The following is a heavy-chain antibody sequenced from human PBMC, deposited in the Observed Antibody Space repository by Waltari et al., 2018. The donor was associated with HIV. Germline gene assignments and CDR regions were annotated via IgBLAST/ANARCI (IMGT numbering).Heavy chain of an antibody. CDR2: INHSGST. CDR1: GGSFSGYY. V-gene: IGHV4-34*01. CDR3: ARSIAAAGTPWWFDP. D-gene: IGHD6-13*01. J-gene: IGHJ5*02. Sequence: QVQLQQWGAGLLKPSETLSLTCAVYGGSFSGYYWSWIRQPPGKGLEWIGEINHSGSTNYNPSLKSRVTISVDTSKNQFSLKLSSVTAADTAVYYCARSIAAAGTPWWFDPWGQGTLVTVSS.